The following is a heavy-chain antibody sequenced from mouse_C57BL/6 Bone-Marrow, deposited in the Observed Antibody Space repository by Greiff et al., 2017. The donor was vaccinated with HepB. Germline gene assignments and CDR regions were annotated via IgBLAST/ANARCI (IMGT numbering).Heavy chain of an antibody. D-gene: IGHD2-2*01. V-gene: IGHV1-4*01. Sequence: QVQLQQSGAELARPGASVKMSCKASGYTFTSYTMHWVKQRPGQGLEWIGYINPSSGYTKYNQKFKDKATLTADKSSSTAYMQLSSLTSEDSAVYYCARWLLRRLRPRRAMDYGGQGTSVTVSS. J-gene: IGHJ4*01. CDR1: GYTFTSYT. CDR3: ARWLLRRLRPRRAMDY. CDR2: INPSSGYT.